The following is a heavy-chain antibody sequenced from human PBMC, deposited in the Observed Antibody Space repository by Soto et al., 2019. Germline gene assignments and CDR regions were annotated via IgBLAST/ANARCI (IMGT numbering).Heavy chain of an antibody. V-gene: IGHV3-23*01. CDR1: GFTFSIYA. CDR2: ISDSGSST. J-gene: IGHJ4*02. CDR3: ARGGMRGACSAGSCFYLHY. Sequence: EVQLLESGGGLVQPGGSLRLSCTASGFTFSIYAMAWVRRAPGKGLEWLSTISDSGSSTYHADSIKGRFTISRDNSDNTRFMQRNGLRDADTAVYYCARGGMRGACSAGSCFYLHYWGQGTLVTVSS. D-gene: IGHD2-15*01.